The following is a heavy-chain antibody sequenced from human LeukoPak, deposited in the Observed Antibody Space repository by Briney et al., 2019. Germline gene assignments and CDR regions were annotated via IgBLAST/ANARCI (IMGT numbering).Heavy chain of an antibody. J-gene: IGHJ4*01. CDR2: IHNGGAT. CDR3: ARERYCSGASCPHSNRYFDF. D-gene: IGHD2-15*01. V-gene: IGHV3-66*02. Sequence: GGSLRLYCTASGFSVSANYMSWVRHAPGKGLKCVSVIHNGGATYYANSLKSRFTISRDNSKNTLYLQMNSLRAEDTAVYYCARERYCSGASCPHSNRYFDFWGHGTLVTVSS. CDR1: GFSVSANY.